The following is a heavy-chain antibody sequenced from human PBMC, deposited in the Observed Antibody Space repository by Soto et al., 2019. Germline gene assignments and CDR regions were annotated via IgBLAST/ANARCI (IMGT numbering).Heavy chain of an antibody. CDR1: GGSISSYY. Sequence: QVQLQESGPGLVKPSGTLSLTCAVSGGSISSYYWSWIRQPPGKGLEWIGYIYYSGSTSYNPSLKSRVTISVDTSKNQFSLKLSSVTAADTAVYYCARVWGGAFDIWGQGTMVTVSS. J-gene: IGHJ3*02. CDR3: ARVWGGAFDI. V-gene: IGHV4-59*01. CDR2: IYYSGST. D-gene: IGHD3-10*01.